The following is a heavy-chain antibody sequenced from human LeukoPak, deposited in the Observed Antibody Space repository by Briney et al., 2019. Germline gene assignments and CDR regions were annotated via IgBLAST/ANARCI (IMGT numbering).Heavy chain of an antibody. Sequence: GGSLRLSCAASGFTFSNAWMSWVRQAPGKGLEWVSAISGSGGSTYYADSVKGRFTISRDNSKNTLYLQMNSLRAEDTAVYYCAKAYGDYPSEFDYWGQGTLVTVSS. CDR2: ISGSGGST. CDR1: GFTFSNAW. D-gene: IGHD4-17*01. V-gene: IGHV3-23*01. CDR3: AKAYGDYPSEFDY. J-gene: IGHJ4*02.